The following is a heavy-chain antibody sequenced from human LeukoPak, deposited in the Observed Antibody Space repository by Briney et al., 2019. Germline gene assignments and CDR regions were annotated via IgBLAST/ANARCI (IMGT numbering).Heavy chain of an antibody. V-gene: IGHV3-7*01. Sequence: GGSLRLSCAASGFTFSSYWMSWVRQAPGKRLEWVANIKQDGSEKYYVDSVKGRFTISRDNAKNLLYLQMNSLRAEDTAVYYCARDNQYSSGWYPFFDYWGQGTLVTVSS. CDR2: IKQDGSEK. D-gene: IGHD6-19*01. CDR1: GFTFSSYW. CDR3: ARDNQYSSGWYPFFDY. J-gene: IGHJ4*02.